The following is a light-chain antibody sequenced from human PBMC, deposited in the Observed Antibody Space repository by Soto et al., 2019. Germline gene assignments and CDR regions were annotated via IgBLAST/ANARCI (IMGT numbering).Light chain of an antibody. J-gene: IGKJ2*01. CDR2: GAS. Sequence: EIVMTQSPATLSVSPGERTTLLCRASQSVSSNVAWYQQIPGQTPRLLIYGASTRATGIPVRFSGSGSGTEFTLTISSLQSEDFAVYYCHQYDDGPYTFGQGTKVDIK. CDR3: HQYDDGPYT. V-gene: IGKV3-15*01. CDR1: QSVSSN.